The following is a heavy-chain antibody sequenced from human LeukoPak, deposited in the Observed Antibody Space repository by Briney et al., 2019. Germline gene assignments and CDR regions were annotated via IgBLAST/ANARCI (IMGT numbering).Heavy chain of an antibody. Sequence: ASVKVSCKASGYTFIGYHVHWVRQAPGQGFDWMGWINPHTGFTNYAQKFQGRVTMTRDTSIGTAYMELNRLRSDDTAVYHCARGRLSNDLLSAYSTWGQGTLVTVSS. CDR2: INPHTGFT. V-gene: IGHV1-2*02. CDR3: ARGRLSNDLLSAYST. J-gene: IGHJ5*02. CDR1: GYTFIGYH. D-gene: IGHD3-3*01.